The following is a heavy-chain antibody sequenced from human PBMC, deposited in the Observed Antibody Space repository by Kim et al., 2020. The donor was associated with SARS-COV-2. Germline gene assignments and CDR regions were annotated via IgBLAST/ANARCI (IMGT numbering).Heavy chain of an antibody. CDR2: ISYDGSNK. CDR1: GFTFSSYG. CDR3: AKGSGLEVHSSVDSSLDY. Sequence: GSLRLSCAASGFTFSSYGMHWVRQAPGKGLEWVAVISYDGSNKYDADSVKGRFTISRDNSKNTLYLQMNSLRAEDTAVYYCAKGSGLEVHSSVDSSLDYWGQGTLVTVSS. D-gene: IGHD6-19*01. V-gene: IGHV3-30*18. J-gene: IGHJ4*02.